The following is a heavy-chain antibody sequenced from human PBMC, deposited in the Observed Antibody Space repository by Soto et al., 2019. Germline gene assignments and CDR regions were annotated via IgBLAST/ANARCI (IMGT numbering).Heavy chain of an antibody. CDR2: INSGGGNT. CDR1: GYTFTGYY. CDR3: AGGNCAGDRYFDY. V-gene: IGHV1-46*01. J-gene: IGHJ4*02. Sequence: QVQLVQSGTEVKKPGASVKISCKASGYTFTGYYIYWVRQAPGQGLEFMGAINSGGGNTDYAQKCQGRVTVTRDTSTSKVYMELASLRFDDAAVYYCAGGNCAGDRYFDYWGQGTLVTVSS. D-gene: IGHD2-21*02.